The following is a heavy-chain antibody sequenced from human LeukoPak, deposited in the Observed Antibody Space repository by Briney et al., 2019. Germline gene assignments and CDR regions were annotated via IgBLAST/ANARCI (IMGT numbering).Heavy chain of an antibody. Sequence: ASVKVSCKASGYTFTSYAMHWVRQAPGQRLEWMGWINAGNGNTKYSQKFQGRVTITRDTSASTAYMELSSLRSEDTAVYYCARGHYGDYYFDCWGQGTLVTVSS. V-gene: IGHV1-3*01. D-gene: IGHD4-17*01. CDR1: GYTFTSYA. J-gene: IGHJ4*02. CDR2: INAGNGNT. CDR3: ARGHYGDYYFDC.